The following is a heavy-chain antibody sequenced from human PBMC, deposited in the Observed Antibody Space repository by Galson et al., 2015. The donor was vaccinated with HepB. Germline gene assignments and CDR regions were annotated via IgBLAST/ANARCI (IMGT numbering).Heavy chain of an antibody. CDR2: INPQSGDT. CDR1: AYTLTDFSDFY. J-gene: IGHJ4*02. Sequence: SVKVSCKASAYTLTDFSDFYLHWVRQAPGQGLEWMGRINPQSGDTNYARKFQGRVTMTGDTSSTTAYMELSRLTSDDTALYYCTFFAVVTGGVGDFWGQGTLVTVSS. CDR3: TFFAVVTGGVGDF. V-gene: IGHV1-2*06. D-gene: IGHD2-21*02.